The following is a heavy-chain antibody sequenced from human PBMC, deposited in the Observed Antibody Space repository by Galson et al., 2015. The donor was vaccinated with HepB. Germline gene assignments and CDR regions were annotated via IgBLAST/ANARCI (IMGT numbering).Heavy chain of an antibody. V-gene: IGHV3-53*01. CDR3: ARESNWAYDS. D-gene: IGHD3-16*01. CDR2: IYPSGGT. J-gene: IGHJ4*02. Sequence: SLRLSCEVSGFRVSESLLSWVGEVTERGLEYVSGIYPSGGTYYRESVRGRSTMSRDAFQNSLYLQMNNLRVEDTAIYFCARESNWAYDSWGTGTLVTVSS. CDR1: GFRVSESL.